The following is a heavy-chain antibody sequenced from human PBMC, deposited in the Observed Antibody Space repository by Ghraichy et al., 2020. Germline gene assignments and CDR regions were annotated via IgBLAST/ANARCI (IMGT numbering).Heavy chain of an antibody. CDR2: ISAYNGNT. Sequence: ASVNVSCKASGYTFTSYGISWVRQAPGQGLEWMGWISAYNGNTNYAQKLQGRVTMTTDTSTSTAYMELRSLRSDDTAVYYCARGLGTTSPYYYYGMDVWGQGTTVTVSS. J-gene: IGHJ6*02. CDR1: GYTFTSYG. V-gene: IGHV1-18*04. D-gene: IGHD1-1*01. CDR3: ARGLGTTSPYYYYGMDV.